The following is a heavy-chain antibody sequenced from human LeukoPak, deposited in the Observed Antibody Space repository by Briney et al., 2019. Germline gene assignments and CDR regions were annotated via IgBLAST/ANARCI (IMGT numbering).Heavy chain of an antibody. CDR2: ISSSGSTI. CDR3: ARERGNSYGYDY. CDR1: GFTFSSYE. D-gene: IGHD5-18*01. V-gene: IGHV3-48*03. J-gene: IGHJ4*02. Sequence: PGGSLRLSCAASGFTFSSYEMNWVRQAPGKGLEWVSYISSSGSTIYYADSVKGRFTISRDNAKNSPYLQMNSLRAEDTAVYYCARERGNSYGYDYWGQGTLVTVSS.